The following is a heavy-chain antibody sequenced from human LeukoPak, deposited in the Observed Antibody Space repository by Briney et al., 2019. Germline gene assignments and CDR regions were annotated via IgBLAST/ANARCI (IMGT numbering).Heavy chain of an antibody. Sequence: GGSLRLSCAASGFTFSSYGMSWVRQAPGKGLEWVSGITNGGSTYYGDSVKGRFTISRDNSKNTLYLQMNSLRAEDTAVYYCAKWSCGGDCYRFVDFDYWGQGTLVTVSS. D-gene: IGHD2-21*02. CDR1: GFTFSSYG. CDR2: ITNGGST. J-gene: IGHJ4*02. V-gene: IGHV3-23*01. CDR3: AKWSCGGDCYRFVDFDY.